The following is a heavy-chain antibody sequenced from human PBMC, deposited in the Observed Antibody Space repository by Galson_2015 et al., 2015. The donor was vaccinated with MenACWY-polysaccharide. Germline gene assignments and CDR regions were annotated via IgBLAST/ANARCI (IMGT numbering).Heavy chain of an antibody. CDR3: ATDWAGPLGGAPVSGLKY. Sequence: SLRLSCAASGFIFSNYGMHWVRQAPGKGLEWVSFVPDDGSNEYYADSVRGRFIFSRDNSKNTVSLEMNSLGPEDTAVYYCATDWAGPLGGAPVSGLKYWARGPRAT. D-gene: IGHD3-16*01. CDR1: GFIFSNYG. J-gene: IGHJ4*02. V-gene: IGHV3-30*02. CDR2: VPDDGSNE.